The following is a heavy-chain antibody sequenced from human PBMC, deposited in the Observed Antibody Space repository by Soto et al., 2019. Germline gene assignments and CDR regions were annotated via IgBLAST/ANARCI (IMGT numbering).Heavy chain of an antibody. D-gene: IGHD3-22*01. CDR1: GDSISTLY. Sequence: SETLALGCTVSGDSISTLYWGWMRQSPGKELEWIGYVYYTGSTNYNPSLKSRVTISVDRSKNQFSLKLTSANAADTAVYYCARGRTVRNYADDSSDYFYFFDYWGQGTQVTVSS. V-gene: IGHV4-59*01. CDR3: ARGRTVRNYADDSSDYFYFFDY. CDR2: VYYTGST. J-gene: IGHJ4*02.